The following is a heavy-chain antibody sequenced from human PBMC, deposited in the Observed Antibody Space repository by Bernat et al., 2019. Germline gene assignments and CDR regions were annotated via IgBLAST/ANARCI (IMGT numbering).Heavy chain of an antibody. CDR2: ISSSSTYT. V-gene: IGHV3-11*06. Sequence: QVQLVESGGGLVKPGGSLRLSCAASGFTFTDYYMSWIRQAPGKGLEWVSYISSSSTYTNYAGSVKGRFTISRDNAKNSLYLQMNSLRPEDTAVYYCARERGRGTRYSCSPYYFDYWGQGTLVTVSS. J-gene: IGHJ4*02. CDR3: ARERGRGTRYSCSPYYFDY. CDR1: GFTFTDYY. D-gene: IGHD2-15*01.